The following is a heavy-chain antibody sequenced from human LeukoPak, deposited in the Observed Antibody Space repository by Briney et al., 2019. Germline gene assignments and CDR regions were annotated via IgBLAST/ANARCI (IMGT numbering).Heavy chain of an antibody. CDR3: AKDGPNYYDSSGYYPW. CDR2: ISGSGGST. Sequence: GGSLRLSCAASGFTFSSYAMSWVRQAPGKGLEWVSAISGSGGSTYYADSVKGRFTISRDNSKNTLYLQMNSLRAEDTAVYYCAKDGPNYYDSSGYYPWWGQGTLVTVSS. J-gene: IGHJ4*02. V-gene: IGHV3-23*01. D-gene: IGHD3-22*01. CDR1: GFTFSSYA.